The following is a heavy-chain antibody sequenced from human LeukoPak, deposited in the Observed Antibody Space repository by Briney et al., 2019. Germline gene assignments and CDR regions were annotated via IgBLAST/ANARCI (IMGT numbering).Heavy chain of an antibody. Sequence: SETLSLTCAVSGGSISRGGYSWSWIRQPPGKGLEWIGYIYHSGSTYYNPSLKSRVTISVHRPKHTFSLKLRSVTAADTAVYYCARGPSITMIVVDKYYYYGMDVWGQGPTVTVSS. V-gene: IGHV4-30-2*01. J-gene: IGHJ6*02. CDR3: ARGPSITMIVVDKYYYYGMDV. D-gene: IGHD3-22*01. CDR1: GGSISRGGYS. CDR2: IYHSGST.